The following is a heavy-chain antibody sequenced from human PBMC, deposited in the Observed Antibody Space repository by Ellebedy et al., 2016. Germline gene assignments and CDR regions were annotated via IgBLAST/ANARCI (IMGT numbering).Heavy chain of an antibody. Sequence: SLKISXAGSGFTFNDYALHWVRQAPGKGLEWVSGISWDSAVIGYGGSVKGRFTISKDSAKNYLYLQMNGLRPEDTAFYYCAKGTMDYFYHWGQGTLVTVSS. V-gene: IGHV3-9*01. J-gene: IGHJ4*02. CDR1: GFTFNDYA. CDR3: AKGTMDYFYH. CDR2: ISWDSAVI. D-gene: IGHD4/OR15-4a*01.